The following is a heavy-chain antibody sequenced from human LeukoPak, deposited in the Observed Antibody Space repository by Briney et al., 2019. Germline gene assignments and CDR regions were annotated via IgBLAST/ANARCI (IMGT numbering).Heavy chain of an antibody. Sequence: SETLSLTCTVSGGSISSGSYYWSWIRQPAGKGLEWIGRIYTSGSTNYDPSLKSRVTISVDTSKNQFSLKLSSVTAADTAVYYCARGYCSSTSCRRYNWFDPWGQGTLVTVSS. CDR1: GGSISSGSYY. CDR2: IYTSGST. V-gene: IGHV4-61*02. J-gene: IGHJ5*02. D-gene: IGHD2-2*01. CDR3: ARGYCSSTSCRRYNWFDP.